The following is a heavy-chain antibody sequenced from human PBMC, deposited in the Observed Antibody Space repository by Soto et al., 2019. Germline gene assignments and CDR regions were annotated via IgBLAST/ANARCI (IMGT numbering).Heavy chain of an antibody. CDR3: ARDALQYCSSTSCYPAWGDAFDI. CDR1: GGSISSSNW. Sequence: QVQLQESGPGLVKPSGTLSLTCAVSGGSISSSNWWSWVRQPPGKGLEWIGEIYHSGSTNYNPSLQSRIIITVDKSKSPSSLKVSSVTAADTAVYYCARDALQYCSSTSCYPAWGDAFDIWGQGTMVTVSS. CDR2: IYHSGST. D-gene: IGHD2-2*01. J-gene: IGHJ3*02. V-gene: IGHV4-4*02.